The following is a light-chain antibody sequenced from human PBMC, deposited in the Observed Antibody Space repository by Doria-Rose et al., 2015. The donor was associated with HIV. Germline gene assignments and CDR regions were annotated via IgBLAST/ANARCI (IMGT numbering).Light chain of an antibody. CDR2: DGS. V-gene: IGKV3-20*01. CDR3: HQYGTSWT. Sequence: EIVMTQSPGTLSLSPGERATLSRRASQSFSSTYLAWYQQKPGQAPGLLIYDGSTRATGIPDRFSASGSGTDFTLTINRLEPEGFALYYCHQYGTSWTFGQGTKVEI. CDR1: QSFSSTY. J-gene: IGKJ1*01.